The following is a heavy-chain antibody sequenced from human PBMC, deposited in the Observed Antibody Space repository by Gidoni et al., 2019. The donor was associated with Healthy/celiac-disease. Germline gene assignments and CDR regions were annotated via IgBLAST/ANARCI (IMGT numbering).Heavy chain of an antibody. CDR1: GFPFGDYA. CDR3: HLQLWLPGLRYFDY. D-gene: IGHD5-18*01. CDR2: IRSKAYGGTT. V-gene: IGHV3-49*03. Sequence: EVQLVESGGGLVQPGRSLRLSCPASGFPFGDYAMSWFRQAPGKGLEWVGFIRSKAYGGTTEYAASVKGRFTISRDDSKSIAYLQMNSLKTEDTAVYYCHLQLWLPGLRYFDYWGQGTLVTVSS. J-gene: IGHJ4*02.